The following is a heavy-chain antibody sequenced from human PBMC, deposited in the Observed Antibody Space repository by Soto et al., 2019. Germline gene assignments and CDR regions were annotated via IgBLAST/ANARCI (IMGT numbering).Heavy chain of an antibody. CDR3: TRFPSLDY. J-gene: IGHJ4*02. Sequence: EVQLVESGGGLVQPGGSLRLSCVVSGFTFNDYRMHWVRQAPGKGLVWVSNINRDARVIPYVDSVKGRFTISRDNARNTLYLQMNNLRAENTAVYNCTRFPSLDYWGQGTLVSVSS. CDR1: GFTFNDYR. V-gene: IGHV3-74*01. CDR2: INRDARVI.